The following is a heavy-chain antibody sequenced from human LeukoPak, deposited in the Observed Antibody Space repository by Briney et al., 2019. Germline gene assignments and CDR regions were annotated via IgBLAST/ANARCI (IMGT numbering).Heavy chain of an antibody. Sequence: PGGSLRLSCAASGFTVSSNYMSWVRQAPGKGLEWVSVIYSGGSTYYADSVKGRFTISRDNSKNTLYLQMNSLRAEDTAVYYCARRSYRSYMGVWGKGTTVTVSS. D-gene: IGHD3-16*02. CDR3: ARRSYRSYMGV. J-gene: IGHJ6*03. V-gene: IGHV3-53*01. CDR1: GFTVSSNY. CDR2: IYSGGST.